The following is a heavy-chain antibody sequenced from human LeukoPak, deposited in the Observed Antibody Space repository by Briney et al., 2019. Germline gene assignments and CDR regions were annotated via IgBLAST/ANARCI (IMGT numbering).Heavy chain of an antibody. V-gene: IGHV4-38-2*01. D-gene: IGHD3-22*01. CDR3: ARGDYYYDNSASY. CDR1: GHSISSGYY. Sequence: SETLSLTCAVSGHSISSGYYWGWIRQPPGKGLEWIGSIYRSGSTYYNPSLKSRVTISVDTSKNQFSLNLNSVTAADTAVYYCARGDYYYDNSASYWGQGTQVTVSS. CDR2: IYRSGST. J-gene: IGHJ4*02.